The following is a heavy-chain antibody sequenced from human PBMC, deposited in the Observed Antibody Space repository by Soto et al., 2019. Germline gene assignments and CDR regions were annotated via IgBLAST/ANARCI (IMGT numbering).Heavy chain of an antibody. CDR2: IIPIFGTA. Sequence: ASVKVSCKASGGTFSSYAISWVRQAPGQGLEWMGGIIPIFGTANYAQKFQGRVTITADESTSTAYMELSSLRSEDTAVYYCARQRTRDYYGSDNYFDYWGQGTLVTVSS. J-gene: IGHJ4*02. CDR3: ARQRTRDYYGSDNYFDY. D-gene: IGHD3-10*01. V-gene: IGHV1-69*13. CDR1: GGTFSSYA.